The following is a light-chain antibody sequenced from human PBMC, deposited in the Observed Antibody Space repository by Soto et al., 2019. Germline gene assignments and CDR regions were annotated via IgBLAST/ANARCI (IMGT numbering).Light chain of an antibody. CDR2: DAS. Sequence: DIQMTQSPSSVSASVGDRVTFTCRASQNINSYLSWYQQKPGKAPKLLIYDASSLQSGVPVRFSGSGFGTDFTLTISSLQPEDFASYFCQQGHGFPPTFGGGTKVELK. V-gene: IGKV1-39*01. J-gene: IGKJ4*01. CDR3: QQGHGFPPT. CDR1: QNINSY.